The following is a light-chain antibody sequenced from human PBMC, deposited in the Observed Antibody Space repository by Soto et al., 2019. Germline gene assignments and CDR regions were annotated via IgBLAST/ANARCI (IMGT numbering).Light chain of an antibody. CDR1: SRDIGGYND. CDR2: EVS. J-gene: IGLJ1*01. Sequence: QSALTQPASVSGSPGQSITIPCTGTSRDIGGYNDVSWYQQHPGKAPKLMIYEVSHRPSGISNRFSGSKSGNTASLTISGLQAEDEADYYCSSYTSSVAHVFGTGTKVTVL. V-gene: IGLV2-14*01. CDR3: SSYTSSVAHV.